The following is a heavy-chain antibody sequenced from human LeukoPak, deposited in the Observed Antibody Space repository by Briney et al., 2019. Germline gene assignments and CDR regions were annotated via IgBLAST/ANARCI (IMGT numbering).Heavy chain of an antibody. J-gene: IGHJ4*02. Sequence: SETLSLTCAVYGGSFSGYYWSWIRQPPGKGLEWIGEINHSGSTNYNPSLKSRVTISVDTSKNQFSLKLSSVTAADTAVYYCSGSGDNTFDYWGQGTLVTVTS. D-gene: IGHD3-10*01. CDR3: SGSGDNTFDY. CDR1: GGSFSGYY. V-gene: IGHV4-34*01. CDR2: INHSGST.